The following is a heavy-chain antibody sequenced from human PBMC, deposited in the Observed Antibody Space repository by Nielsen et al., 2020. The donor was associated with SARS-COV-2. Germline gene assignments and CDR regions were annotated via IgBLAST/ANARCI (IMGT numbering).Heavy chain of an antibody. CDR3: ARGSGWFET. J-gene: IGHJ5*02. CDR1: GASIMSPGSS. V-gene: IGHV4-31*03. Sequence: SETLSLTCIVSGASIMSPGSSYNWIRQRPGRGLEWIAYTDSSGSTHYSPSLKSRLLLSVHTSNNGSSLSVTSVISADTAIYFCARGSGWFETWGQGTLVTVS. CDR2: TDSSGST.